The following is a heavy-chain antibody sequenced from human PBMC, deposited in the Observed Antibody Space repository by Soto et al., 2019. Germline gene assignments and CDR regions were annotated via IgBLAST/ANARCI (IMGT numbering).Heavy chain of an antibody. D-gene: IGHD3-3*01. Sequence: SVKVSCKASGGTFSSYAISWVRQAPGQGLEWMGGIIPIFGTANYAQKFQGRVTITADESTSTAYMELSSLRSEDTAVYYCARDQDVDFWSGYSYWGQGTLVTVSS. J-gene: IGHJ4*02. CDR2: IIPIFGTA. CDR3: ARDQDVDFWSGYSY. V-gene: IGHV1-69*13. CDR1: GGTFSSYA.